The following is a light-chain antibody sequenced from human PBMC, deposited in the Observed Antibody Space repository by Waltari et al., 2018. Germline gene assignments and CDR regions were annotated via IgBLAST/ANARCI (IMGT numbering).Light chain of an antibody. CDR2: DAS. V-gene: IGKV1-13*02. CDR1: QGISSA. Sequence: AIQLTQSPSSLAASVGDRVTITCRASQGISSAVAWYQQKPGKVPNLLIYDASRLERWVPSRFSGSTSGTDFTLTISSLQPEDFATYYCQHLTAFGPGTKVDI. CDR3: QHLTA. J-gene: IGKJ3*01.